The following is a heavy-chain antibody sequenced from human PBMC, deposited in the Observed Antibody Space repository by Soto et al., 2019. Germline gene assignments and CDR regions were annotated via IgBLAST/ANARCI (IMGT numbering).Heavy chain of an antibody. V-gene: IGHV3-49*03. CDR1: GFTFGDYA. J-gene: IGHJ3*02. Sequence: EVQLVESGGGLVQPGRSLRLSCTASGFTFGDYAMSWFRQAPGKGLEWVGFIRSKAYGGTTEYAASVKGRFTISRDDSKSIAYLQMNSLKTEDTAVYYCTRGDHPPPGYSSGWYLLRGNAFDIWGQGTMVTVSS. CDR2: IRSKAYGGTT. D-gene: IGHD6-19*01. CDR3: TRGDHPPPGYSSGWYLLRGNAFDI.